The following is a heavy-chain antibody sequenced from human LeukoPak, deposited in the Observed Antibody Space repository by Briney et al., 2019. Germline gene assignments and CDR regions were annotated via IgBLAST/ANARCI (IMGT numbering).Heavy chain of an antibody. CDR3: ARHYYDSTGYYYFDY. J-gene: IGHJ4*02. D-gene: IGHD3-22*01. CDR1: GDSITGSSYY. V-gene: IGHV4-39*01. Sequence: KASETLSLTCTVSGDSITGSSYYWGWIRQPPGKGLEWIGSMYYSGSTYSNPSLKSRVTISVDTPKNQFSLKLSSVTAADTAVYYCARHYYDSTGYYYFDYWGQGTLVTVSS. CDR2: MYYSGST.